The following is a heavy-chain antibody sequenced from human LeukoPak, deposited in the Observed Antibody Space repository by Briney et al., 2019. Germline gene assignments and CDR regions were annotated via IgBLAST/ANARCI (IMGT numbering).Heavy chain of an antibody. Sequence: ASVKVSCKAFGYTFTSNYMHWVRQAPGQGPEWMGVISPSGGSTTYAQKFQGRVTLTRDMSTSTDYLELSSLRSEDTAVYYCASSIAVAGTGFDYWGQGTLVTVSS. D-gene: IGHD6-19*01. CDR1: GYTFTSNY. J-gene: IGHJ4*02. CDR2: ISPSGGST. CDR3: ASSIAVAGTGFDY. V-gene: IGHV1-46*01.